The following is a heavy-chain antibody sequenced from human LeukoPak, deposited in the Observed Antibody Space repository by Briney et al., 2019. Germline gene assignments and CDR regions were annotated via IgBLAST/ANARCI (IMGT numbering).Heavy chain of an antibody. CDR3: ARTSIFGVVSFDP. CDR2: IYYSGST. CDR1: GGFVSNYY. J-gene: IGHJ5*02. Sequence: SETLSLTRTVSGGFVSNYYWSWIRQPPGKGLEWIGYIYYSGSTNYNPSLKSRLTISVDTSKNHFSLKLSSVTAADTAVYYCARTSIFGVVSFDPWGQGTLVTVSS. D-gene: IGHD3-3*02. V-gene: IGHV4-59*08.